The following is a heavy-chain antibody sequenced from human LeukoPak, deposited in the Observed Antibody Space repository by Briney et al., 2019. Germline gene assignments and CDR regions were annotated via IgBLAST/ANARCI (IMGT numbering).Heavy chain of an antibody. CDR1: GGTFSSYA. V-gene: IGHV1-2*02. CDR2: INPNNGGT. Sequence: GASVKVSCKASGGTFSSYAISWVRQAPGQGLEWMGWINPNNGGTNYAQKFQGRVTMTRDTSISTAYMELSSLRSEDTAVYYCARDGRGDQGNYYYYMDVWGKGTTVTISS. J-gene: IGHJ6*03. D-gene: IGHD2-21*02. CDR3: ARDGRGDQGNYYYYMDV.